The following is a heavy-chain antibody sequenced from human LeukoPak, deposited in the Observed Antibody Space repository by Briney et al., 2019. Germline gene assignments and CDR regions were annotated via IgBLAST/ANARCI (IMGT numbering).Heavy chain of an antibody. V-gene: IGHV1-3*01. D-gene: IGHD5-24*01. CDR3: ATRDGYNYWYFDY. CDR1: GYTFTSYA. Sequence: ASVKVSCKASGYTFTSYAMHWVRQAPGQRLEWMGWINAGNGNTKYSQMFQGRVTITRDTSASTAYMELSSLRSEDTAVYYCATRDGYNYWYFDYWGQGTLVTVSS. CDR2: INAGNGNT. J-gene: IGHJ4*02.